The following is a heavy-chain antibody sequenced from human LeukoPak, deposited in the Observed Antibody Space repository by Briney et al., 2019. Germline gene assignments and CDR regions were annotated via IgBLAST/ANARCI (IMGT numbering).Heavy chain of an antibody. CDR2: IYPGDSDT. CDR1: GYSFTNYW. CDR3: ARRVGGNVINNWFDP. J-gene: IGHJ5*02. Sequence: GESLKISCKGSGYSFTNYWIGWVRQMPGKGLEWMGIIYPGDSDTRYSPSFKGQVTISVDKSISTAYLQWSSLKASDTAMYYCARRVGGNVINNWFDPWGQGTLVTVSS. D-gene: IGHD6-19*01. V-gene: IGHV5-51*01.